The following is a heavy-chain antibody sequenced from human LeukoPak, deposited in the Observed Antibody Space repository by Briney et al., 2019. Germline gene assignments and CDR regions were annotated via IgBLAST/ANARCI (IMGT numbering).Heavy chain of an antibody. CDR1: GGSFNSHF. V-gene: IGHV4-59*08. J-gene: IGHJ6*02. CDR2: VHASGNP. CDR3: ARLMVRAVLSYYGLDV. Sequence: SETLSLTCKVSGGSFNSHFWTWIRQPPGKGLEWIGYVHASGNPDYNPSLKSRVNMSLDTSKSQFSLKLNSVTAADTAVYYCARLMVRAVLSYYGLDVWGQGTTVIVSS. D-gene: IGHD3-10*01.